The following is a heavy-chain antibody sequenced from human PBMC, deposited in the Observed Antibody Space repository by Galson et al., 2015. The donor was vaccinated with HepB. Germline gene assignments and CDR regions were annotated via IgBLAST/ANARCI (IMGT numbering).Heavy chain of an antibody. Sequence: SLRLSCAASGFTFSSYAMHWVRQAPGKGLEWVAVMSYDGSNKYFPDSVKGRFTISRDNSKNTLYLQMNSLRAEDTAVYYCARDRAAAGTLDYWGQGTLVTVSS. CDR2: MSYDGSNK. V-gene: IGHV3-30-3*01. CDR3: ARDRAAAGTLDY. CDR1: GFTFSSYA. D-gene: IGHD6-13*01. J-gene: IGHJ4*02.